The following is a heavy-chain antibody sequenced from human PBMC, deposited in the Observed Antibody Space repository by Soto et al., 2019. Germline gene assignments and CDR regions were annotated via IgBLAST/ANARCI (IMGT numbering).Heavy chain of an antibody. V-gene: IGHV4-4*07. CDR3: AREAQLRGSGYFNFDY. CDR2: IYTSRST. CDR1: GVYISDYY. J-gene: IGHJ4*02. D-gene: IGHD3-3*01. Sequence: SETLSLTCTVTGVYISDYYWSWIRQPSGKGLEWIGRIYTSRSTNYNPSLKSRVTMSVDTSKNQVSLNLNSVTAADTAVYYCAREAQLRGSGYFNFDYWGQGALVTLSS.